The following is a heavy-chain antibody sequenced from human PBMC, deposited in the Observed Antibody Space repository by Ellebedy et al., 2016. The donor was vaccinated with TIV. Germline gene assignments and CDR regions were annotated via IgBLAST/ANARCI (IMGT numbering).Heavy chain of an antibody. CDR3: ARDRRSGWRYYYDGMDV. CDR2: INPNSGGT. CDR1: GYTFTGYS. Sequence: AASVKVSCKASGYTFTGYSMHWVRQAPGQGLEWMGWINPNSGGTNYAQKFQGRVTMTRDTSISTAYMELRRLRSDDTAVYYCARDRRSGWRYYYDGMDVWGQGTTVTVSS. J-gene: IGHJ6*02. V-gene: IGHV1-2*02. D-gene: IGHD6-19*01.